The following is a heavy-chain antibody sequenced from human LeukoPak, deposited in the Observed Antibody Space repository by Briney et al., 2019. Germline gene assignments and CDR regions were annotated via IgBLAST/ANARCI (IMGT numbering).Heavy chain of an antibody. Sequence: PGGSLRLSCSASGFTFSSYAMHWVRQAPGKGLEWVGRIKSKTEGGTTDYATPVKGRFTISRDDSKNTLYLQMNSLKTEDTAVYYCNTDVGFGVVTIGGGSDHWGQGTLVTVSS. CDR3: NTDVGFGVVTIGGGSDH. CDR1: GFTFSSYA. D-gene: IGHD3-3*01. CDR2: IKSKTEGGTT. V-gene: IGHV3-15*01. J-gene: IGHJ4*02.